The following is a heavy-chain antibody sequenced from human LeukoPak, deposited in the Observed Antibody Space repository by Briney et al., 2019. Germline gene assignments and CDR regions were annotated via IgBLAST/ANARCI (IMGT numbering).Heavy chain of an antibody. CDR1: GFTFSCYA. CDR2: ISHNGSSK. V-gene: IGHV3-64*02. Sequence: GSLRLSCAASGFTFSCYAMHWVRQAPGKGLEYVSAISHNGSSKYYADSVKGRFTISRDNSKNTLYLQMGSLREEDMAVYYCARDWAGAVRWYFDVWGRGTLVTVSS. D-gene: IGHD3-16*01. J-gene: IGHJ2*01. CDR3: ARDWAGAVRWYFDV.